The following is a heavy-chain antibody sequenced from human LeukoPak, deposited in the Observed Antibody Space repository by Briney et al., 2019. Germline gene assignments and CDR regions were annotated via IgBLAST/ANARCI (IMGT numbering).Heavy chain of an antibody. V-gene: IGHV5-51*01. CDR2: IYPGNSDT. D-gene: IGHD6-13*01. Sequence: GESLKISCKGSGYNFANYWIGWVRQMPGKGLEWMGTIYPGNSDTRYSPSFQGQVTISADKSISTAHLQWSSLKAPDTAMYYCILAADGFDYWGQGTLVTVSS. CDR1: GYNFANYW. CDR3: ILAADGFDY. J-gene: IGHJ4*02.